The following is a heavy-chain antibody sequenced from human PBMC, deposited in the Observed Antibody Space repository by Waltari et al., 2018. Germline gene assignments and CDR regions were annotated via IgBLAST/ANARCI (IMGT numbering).Heavy chain of an antibody. Sequence: EVQLVESGGGLVQPGGSLRLSCAASGFTFSSYWMSWVRQAPGKGLEWVANIKQVGSEKDYADAVKGRFTISRDKAKNSLYLQMNSLRAEDTAVYYCARDSTADYDFWSGHRADAFDIWGQGTMVTVSS. CDR1: GFTFSSYW. V-gene: IGHV3-7*03. CDR3: ARDSTADYDFWSGHRADAFDI. CDR2: IKQVGSEK. J-gene: IGHJ3*02. D-gene: IGHD3-3*01.